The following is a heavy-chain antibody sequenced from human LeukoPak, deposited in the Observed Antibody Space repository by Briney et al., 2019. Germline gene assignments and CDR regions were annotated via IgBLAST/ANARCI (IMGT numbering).Heavy chain of an antibody. J-gene: IGHJ4*02. Sequence: PSETLSLTCAVYGGPFSGYYWSWIRQPPGKGLEWIGNINHSGSTNYNPSLKSRVTISVDTSKNQFSLKLKSVTAADTAVYYCARSEASHYFDSWGQGTPVTVSS. CDR2: INHSGST. V-gene: IGHV4-34*01. CDR3: ARSEASHYFDS. D-gene: IGHD2-2*01. CDR1: GGPFSGYY.